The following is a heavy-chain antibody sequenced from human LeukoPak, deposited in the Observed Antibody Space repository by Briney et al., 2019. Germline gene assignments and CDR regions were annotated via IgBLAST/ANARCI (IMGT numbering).Heavy chain of an antibody. J-gene: IGHJ4*02. Sequence: GGSLRLSCAASGFTFSSYGMHWVRQAPGKGLEWVAFIRYDGSNKYYADSVKGRFTISRDNSKNTLYLQMNSLRAEDTAVYYCAKLISGSYGVSVYWGQGTLVTVSS. CDR3: AKLISGSYGVSVY. CDR1: GFTFSSYG. D-gene: IGHD1-26*01. CDR2: IRYDGSNK. V-gene: IGHV3-30*02.